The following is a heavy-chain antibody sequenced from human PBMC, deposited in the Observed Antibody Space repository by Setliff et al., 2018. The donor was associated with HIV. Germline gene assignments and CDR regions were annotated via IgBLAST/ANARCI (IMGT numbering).Heavy chain of an antibody. CDR3: AKDRFDIVEVVTPKGFYFDY. J-gene: IGHJ4*02. CDR2: ISGSGDST. Sequence: GGSLRLSCAASTVSTLSVSLNYMSWVRQAPGKGLEWVSVISGSGDSTYYAGSVECRFTISRDNSKNALYLQMNSLRADDTAVYYCAKDRFDIVEVVTPKGFYFDYWGQGMLVTVSS. CDR1: TVSTLSVSLNY. D-gene: IGHD2-21*02. V-gene: IGHV3-23*01.